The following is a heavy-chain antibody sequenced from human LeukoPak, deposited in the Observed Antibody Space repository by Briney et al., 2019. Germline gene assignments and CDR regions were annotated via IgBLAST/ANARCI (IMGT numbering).Heavy chain of an antibody. CDR3: TTDGYYYGSGSTFDY. D-gene: IGHD3-10*01. CDR1: GFTFSNAW. Sequence: GGSLTLSCAASGFTFSNAWMSWVRQAPGKGLEWVGRVNNRTDGRTTDYAAPVKGRFTISRDDSKNTLYLQMNSLKTEDTAVYYCTTDGYYYGSGSTFDYWGQGTLVSLSS. CDR2: VNNRTDGRTT. V-gene: IGHV3-15*01. J-gene: IGHJ4*02.